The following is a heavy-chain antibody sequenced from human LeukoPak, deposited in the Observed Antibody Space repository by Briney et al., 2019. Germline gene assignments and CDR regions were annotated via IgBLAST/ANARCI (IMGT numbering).Heavy chain of an antibody. J-gene: IGHJ3*02. Sequence: SETLSLTCTVSGGSISSYYWSWIRQPPGKGLEWIGYIYYSGSTNYNPSLKSRVTISVDTSKNQFSLKLSSVTAADTAVYYCARGGGPLDGAFDIWGQGTMVTVSS. V-gene: IGHV4-59*01. CDR2: IYYSGST. CDR3: ARGGGPLDGAFDI. D-gene: IGHD3-3*01. CDR1: GGSISSYY.